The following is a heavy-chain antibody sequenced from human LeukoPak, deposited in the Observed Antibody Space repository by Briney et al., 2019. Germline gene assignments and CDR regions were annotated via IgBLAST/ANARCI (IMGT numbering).Heavy chain of an antibody. D-gene: IGHD4-4*01. J-gene: IGHJ4*02. Sequence: SETLSLTCTVSGGSISSYYWSWLRQPAGKGLDWIGRIYTSGSTNYNPSLKSRVTMSVDTSKNQFSLKLSSVTAADTALYYCSRSVAFGRSNPPRHFDYWGQGTLVTVSS. CDR1: GGSISSYY. V-gene: IGHV4-4*07. CDR3: SRSVAFGRSNPPRHFDY. CDR2: IYTSGST.